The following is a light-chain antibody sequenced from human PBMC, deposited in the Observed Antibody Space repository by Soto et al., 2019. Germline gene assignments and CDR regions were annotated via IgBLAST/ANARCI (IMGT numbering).Light chain of an antibody. CDR3: QQYNSYWT. V-gene: IGKV1-5*01. CDR2: DAS. J-gene: IGKJ1*01. Sequence: DIQMTQSPSTLSASVGDRVTITCRASQSISSWLAWYQQKPGKAPKLLIYDASSLESGVPSRFSGRGSGTEFTLTISSLQPDDFATYYCQQYNSYWTCGQGTKVDI. CDR1: QSISSW.